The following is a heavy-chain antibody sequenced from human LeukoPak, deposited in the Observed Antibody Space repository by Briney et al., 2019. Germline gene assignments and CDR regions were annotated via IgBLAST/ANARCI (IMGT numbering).Heavy chain of an antibody. D-gene: IGHD5-18*01. CDR1: GGSISSSSYY. CDR2: IYYSGST. J-gene: IGHJ4*02. V-gene: IGHV4-39*01. Sequence: SETLSLTCTVSGGSISSSSYYWGWIRQPPGKGLEWIGSIYYSGSTYYNPSLKSRVTISVDTSKNQFSLKLSSVTAADTAVYYCARGYSYGQRFDYWGQGTLVTVSS. CDR3: ARGYSYGQRFDY.